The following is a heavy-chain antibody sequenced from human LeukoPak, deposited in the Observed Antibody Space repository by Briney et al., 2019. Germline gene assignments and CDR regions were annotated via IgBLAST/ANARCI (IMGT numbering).Heavy chain of an antibody. D-gene: IGHD2-8*02. J-gene: IGHJ1*01. V-gene: IGHV3-23*01. CDR3: AQVPNSSMYWHFHL. CDR1: GVTFSTYA. Sequence: GGSLRLSCAASGVTFSTYAMSWVRQAPGKGLEWVSGISETGGTTYYADSVKGRFTISRDNSKSTLYLQMNSLRAEDTAVYYCAQVPNSSMYWHFHLWGQGTLVTVSS. CDR2: ISETGGTT.